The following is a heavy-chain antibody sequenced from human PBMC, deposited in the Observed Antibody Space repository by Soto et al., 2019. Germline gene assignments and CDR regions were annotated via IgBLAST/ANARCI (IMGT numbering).Heavy chain of an antibody. Sequence: QVQLVQSGAEVKKPGASVKVSCKASGDTFTSYGISWVRQAPGQGLEWMGWISAYNGNTNYAQKLQSRVTMTTDTSTSTAYMELRRMRSDDTAVYYCARETLRYFDWLPPPGNYGMDVWGQGTTVTVSS. D-gene: IGHD3-9*01. CDR1: GDTFTSYG. CDR3: ARETLRYFDWLPPPGNYGMDV. J-gene: IGHJ6*02. V-gene: IGHV1-18*01. CDR2: ISAYNGNT.